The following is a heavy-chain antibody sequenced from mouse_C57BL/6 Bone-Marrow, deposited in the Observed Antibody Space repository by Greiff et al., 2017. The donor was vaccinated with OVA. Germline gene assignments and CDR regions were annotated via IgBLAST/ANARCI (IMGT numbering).Heavy chain of an antibody. D-gene: IGHD3-2*02. Sequence: VQLQQSGAELVRPGASVKLSCTASGFNIKDDYMHWVKQRPEQGLEWIGWIDPENGDTEYASKFQGKATITADTSSNTAYLLLSSLTSEDTAVYYCTRDSSGPYAFAYWGQGTLVTVSA. CDR1: GFNIKDDY. CDR2: IDPENGDT. J-gene: IGHJ3*01. CDR3: TRDSSGPYAFAY. V-gene: IGHV14-4*01.